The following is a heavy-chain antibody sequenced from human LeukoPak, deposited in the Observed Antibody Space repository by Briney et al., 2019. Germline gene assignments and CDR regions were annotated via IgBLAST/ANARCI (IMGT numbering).Heavy chain of an antibody. CDR1: GGSISSSNW. Sequence: SETLSLTCAVSGGSISSSNWWSWVRQPPGKGLEWIGEIYHSGSTNYNPSLKSRATISVDKSKNQFSLKLSSVTAADTAVYYCAKQDSSGWLRGVNYYYYMDVWGKGTTATVSS. CDR3: AKQDSSGWLRGVNYYYYMDV. CDR2: IYHSGST. J-gene: IGHJ6*03. D-gene: IGHD6-19*01. V-gene: IGHV4-4*02.